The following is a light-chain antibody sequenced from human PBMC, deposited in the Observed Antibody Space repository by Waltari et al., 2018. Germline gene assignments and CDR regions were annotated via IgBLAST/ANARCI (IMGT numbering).Light chain of an antibody. J-gene: IGKJ3*01. Sequence: EIVLAQSPATLSLSPGERATLSCRASQRVSSNLVWYQQRPGQAPRLLIYDASTRATGIPARFSGSGSETDFTLTISGLEPEDFAVYYCHQRSDWPLTFGPGTKVDL. CDR1: QRVSSN. CDR3: HQRSDWPLT. CDR2: DAS. V-gene: IGKV3-11*01.